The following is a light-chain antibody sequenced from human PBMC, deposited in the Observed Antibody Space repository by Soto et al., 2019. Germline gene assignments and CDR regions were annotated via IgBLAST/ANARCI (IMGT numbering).Light chain of an antibody. CDR2: DVS. V-gene: IGLV2-11*01. J-gene: IGLJ1*01. Sequence: QSALTQPRSVSGSPGQSVTISCTGTSSDIGGHISVSWFQKHPGKAPKLMIYDVSKRPSGVPDSFSGSKSGNTASLTISGLQAEDEADYYCCSSAGTFYVFGTGTKLTVL. CDR1: SSDIGGHIS. CDR3: CSSAGTFYV.